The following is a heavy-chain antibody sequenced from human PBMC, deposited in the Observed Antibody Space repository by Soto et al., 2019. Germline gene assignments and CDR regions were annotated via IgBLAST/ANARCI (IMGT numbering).Heavy chain of an antibody. J-gene: IGHJ4*02. Sequence: GGSLRLSCAASGFTFSSYAMSWVRQAPGKGLEWVSAISGSGGSTYYADSVKGRFTISRDNSKNTLYLQMNSLRAEDTAVYYCAKDLRPWLVRGIIDYWGQGTLVTVSS. CDR2: ISGSGGST. CDR1: GFTFSSYA. CDR3: AKDLRPWLVRGIIDY. V-gene: IGHV3-23*01. D-gene: IGHD6-19*01.